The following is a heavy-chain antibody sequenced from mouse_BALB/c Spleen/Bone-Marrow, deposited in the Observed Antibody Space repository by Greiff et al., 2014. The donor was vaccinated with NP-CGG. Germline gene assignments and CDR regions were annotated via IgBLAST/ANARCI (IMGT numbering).Heavy chain of an antibody. CDR2: ISNGSSTI. D-gene: IGHD2-4*01. J-gene: IGHJ4*01. CDR3: ARKGAMITHYYAMDY. Sequence: VKLVESGGGLVQPGGSRKLSCAASGFTFSSFGMHWVRQAPEKGLEWVAYISNGSSTIYYADTVKGRFTISRDNPKNTLFLQMTSLRSEDTAMYYCARKGAMITHYYAMDYWGQGTSVTVSS. CDR1: GFTFSSFG. V-gene: IGHV5-17*02.